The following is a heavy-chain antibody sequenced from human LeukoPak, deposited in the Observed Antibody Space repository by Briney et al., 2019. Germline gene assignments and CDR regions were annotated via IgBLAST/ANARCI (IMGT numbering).Heavy chain of an antibody. CDR2: TSHDGTNK. D-gene: IGHD6-13*01. V-gene: IGHV3-30*18. CDR3: AKHLEPYSSSWHGDY. CDR1: GFTFRSFG. J-gene: IGHJ4*02. Sequence: QPGRSLRLSWAASGFTFRSFGMSWVRQAPGKGLEWVTLTSHDGTNKYYADSVKGRFTISRDNSENTLYLEMNSLRVEGTALYYCAKHLEPYSSSWHGDYWGQGTLVTVSS.